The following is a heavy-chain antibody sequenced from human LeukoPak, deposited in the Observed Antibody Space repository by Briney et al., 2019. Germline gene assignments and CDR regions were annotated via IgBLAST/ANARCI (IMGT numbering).Heavy chain of an antibody. D-gene: IGHD3-22*01. J-gene: IGHJ3*02. CDR1: GYTFTSYG. Sequence: ASVKVSCKASGYTFTSYGISWVRQAPGQGLEWMGWISAYSGNTNYAQKLQGRVTMTTDTSTSTAYMELRSLRSDDTAVYYCARGLYYYDSSGYYVVFAFDIWGQGTMVTVSS. CDR3: ARGLYYYDSSGYYVVFAFDI. CDR2: ISAYSGNT. V-gene: IGHV1-18*01.